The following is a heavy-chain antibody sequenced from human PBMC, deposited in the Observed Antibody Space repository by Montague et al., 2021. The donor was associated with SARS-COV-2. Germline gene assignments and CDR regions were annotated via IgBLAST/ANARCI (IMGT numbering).Heavy chain of an antibody. CDR2: ISYDGSNK. J-gene: IGHJ2*01. V-gene: IGHV3-30*04. CDR1: GFTFSSYA. D-gene: IGHD1-26*01. CDR3: ARDLGGYFDL. Sequence: SLRLSCAASGFTFSSYAMHWVRQAPGKGLEWVAVISYDGSNKYYADSVKGRFTISRDNSKNTLYLQMNSLRAEDTAVYYCARDLGGYFDLWGHGTLVTVSS.